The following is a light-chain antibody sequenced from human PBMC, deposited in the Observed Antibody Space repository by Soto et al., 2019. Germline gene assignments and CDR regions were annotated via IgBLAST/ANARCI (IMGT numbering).Light chain of an antibody. CDR2: EVS. CDR1: SSDVGGYNF. Sequence: QSALTQPPSASGSPGQSVTISCTGTSSDVGGYNFVSWYQQHPGKAPKLMIYEVSERPSGVPDRFSGSKSGSTASLTVSGLQAEDEADYYCSSYAGSNIVVFGGGTKVTVL. J-gene: IGLJ2*01. CDR3: SSYAGSNIVV. V-gene: IGLV2-8*01.